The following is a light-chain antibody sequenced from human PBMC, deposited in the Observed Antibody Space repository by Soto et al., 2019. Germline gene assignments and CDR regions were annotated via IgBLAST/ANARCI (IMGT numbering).Light chain of an antibody. V-gene: IGKV1-12*01. Sequence: DIQMTQSPSSVSASVGDRVTITCRASQNIGNWLAWYQQKPGKAPKLLMYDAFNLQSGVPSRFSGSGSGPHFTLTISSLQPEDFATYYCQQSNSFPFTFGPGTKVDI. J-gene: IGKJ3*01. CDR2: DAF. CDR1: QNIGNW. CDR3: QQSNSFPFT.